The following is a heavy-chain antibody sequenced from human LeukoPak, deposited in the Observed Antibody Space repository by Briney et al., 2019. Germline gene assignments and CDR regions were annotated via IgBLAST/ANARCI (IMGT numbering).Heavy chain of an antibody. Sequence: SGPTLVNPTQTLTLTCTFSGFSLSTSGVGVGWIRQPLGKALEWLALIYWNDDKRYSPSLKSRLTITKDTSKNQVVLTMTNMDPVDTATYYCAHTRSYSSRAGTYFDYWGQGTLVTVSS. CDR2: IYWNDDK. D-gene: IGHD6-13*01. J-gene: IGHJ4*02. V-gene: IGHV2-5*01. CDR1: GFSLSTSGVG. CDR3: AHTRSYSSRAGTYFDY.